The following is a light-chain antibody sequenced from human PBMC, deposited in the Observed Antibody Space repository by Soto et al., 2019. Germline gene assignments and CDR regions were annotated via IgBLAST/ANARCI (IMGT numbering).Light chain of an antibody. CDR3: SSNAGSNNLV. CDR1: SSDVGGYNY. Sequence: QSALTQPPSASGSPGQSVTISCTGTSSDVGGYNYVSWYQQHPGKAPKLMIYEVSKRPSGVPDRFSGSKSGNTASLTVSGLRAEDEADYYCSSNAGSNNLVFGTGTKVTVL. V-gene: IGLV2-8*01. J-gene: IGLJ1*01. CDR2: EVS.